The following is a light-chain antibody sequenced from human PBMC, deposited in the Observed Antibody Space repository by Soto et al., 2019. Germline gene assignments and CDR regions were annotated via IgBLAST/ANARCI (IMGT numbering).Light chain of an antibody. CDR1: RSVSSTY. J-gene: IGKJ4*01. Sequence: DIVLTQSPGTLSLSPGERATLSCRPSRSVSSTYLAWYQHKPGQAPRLLIYGTSSRATGIPDRFSGSGSGTDFSLTISRLEPEDFAVYYCHQYGGSPGTFGGGTKVEIK. V-gene: IGKV3-20*01. CDR2: GTS. CDR3: HQYGGSPGT.